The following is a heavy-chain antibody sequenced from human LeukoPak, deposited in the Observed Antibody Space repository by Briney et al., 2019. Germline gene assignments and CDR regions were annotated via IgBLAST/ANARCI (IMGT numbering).Heavy chain of an antibody. Sequence: GGSLRLSCAASGFTFSSCAMTWVGQAPGKGLEWVSAISGSGGSTDYADSVKGRFTISRDNSKNTLYLEMNSLRAEDTAVYYCAKHTPVNYYDSSGYYLQLGYWGQGTLVTVSS. D-gene: IGHD3-22*01. CDR3: AKHTPVNYYDSSGYYLQLGY. CDR1: GFTFSSCA. J-gene: IGHJ4*02. CDR2: ISGSGGST. V-gene: IGHV3-23*01.